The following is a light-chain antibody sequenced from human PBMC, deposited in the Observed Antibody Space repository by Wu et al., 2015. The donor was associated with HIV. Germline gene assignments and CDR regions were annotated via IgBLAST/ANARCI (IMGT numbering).Light chain of an antibody. CDR3: QQYGSSPPRFT. Sequence: EIVLTQSPGTLPLSPGERATLSCRASQSVSRNYVAWYQQKPGQAPRLLIYGASSRASGIPDRFSGGGSGTDFTLTISRLEPEDFAVYYCQQYGSSPPRFTFGPGTKVDIK. CDR1: QSVSRNY. CDR2: GAS. V-gene: IGKV3-20*01. J-gene: IGKJ3*01.